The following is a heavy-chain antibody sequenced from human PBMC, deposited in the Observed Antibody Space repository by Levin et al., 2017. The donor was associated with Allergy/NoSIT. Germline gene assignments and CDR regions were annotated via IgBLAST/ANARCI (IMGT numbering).Heavy chain of an antibody. D-gene: IGHD5-12*01. V-gene: IGHV3-30*18. CDR3: AKDRYSGYDSIDY. J-gene: IGHJ4*02. Sequence: GESLKISCAASGFTFSSYGMHWVRQAPGKGLEWVAVISYDGSNKYYADSVKGRFTISRDNSKNTLYLQMNSLRAEDTAVYYCAKDRYSGYDSIDYWGQGTLVTVSS. CDR2: ISYDGSNK. CDR1: GFTFSSYG.